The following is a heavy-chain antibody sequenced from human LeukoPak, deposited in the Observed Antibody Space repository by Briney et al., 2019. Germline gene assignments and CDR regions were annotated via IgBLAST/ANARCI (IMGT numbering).Heavy chain of an antibody. D-gene: IGHD3-22*01. Sequence: PSETLSLTCTVSSASISTYYWSWIRQPPGKGLEWIGYIYHSGTSNYNPSLKSRVTMSVDTSKSQFSLSLSSVTSADTAVYYCARDRYYYDSSARYFDYWGQGTLVTVSS. CDR2: IYHSGTS. CDR3: ARDRYYYDSSARYFDY. J-gene: IGHJ4*02. V-gene: IGHV4-59*01. CDR1: SASISTYY.